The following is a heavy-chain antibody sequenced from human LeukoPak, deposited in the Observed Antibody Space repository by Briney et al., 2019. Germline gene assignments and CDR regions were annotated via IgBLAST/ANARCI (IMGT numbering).Heavy chain of an antibody. V-gene: IGHV1-18*01. Sequence: GASVKVSCKASGYTFTSYGISWVRQAPGQGLEWMGWISAYNGNTNYAQKLQGRVTMTTDTSTSTAYMELRSLRSDDTAVYYCARARQQLVLETYYFDYWGQGTLVTVSS. J-gene: IGHJ4*02. CDR1: GYTFTSYG. CDR2: ISAYNGNT. D-gene: IGHD6-13*01. CDR3: ARARQQLVLETYYFDY.